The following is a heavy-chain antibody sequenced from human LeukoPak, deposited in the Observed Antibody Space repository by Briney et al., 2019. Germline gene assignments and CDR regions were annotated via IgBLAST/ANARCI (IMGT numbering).Heavy chain of an antibody. CDR3: ASLAIGYCTNGVCYDY. Sequence: ASVKVSCKASGSTFTSYYMHWVRQAPGQGLEWMGIINPSGGSTSYAQKFQGRVTMTRDTSTSTVYMELSSLRSEDTAVYYCASLAIGYCTNGVCYDYWGQGTLVTVSS. J-gene: IGHJ4*02. CDR1: GSTFTSYY. V-gene: IGHV1-46*01. D-gene: IGHD2-8*01. CDR2: INPSGGST.